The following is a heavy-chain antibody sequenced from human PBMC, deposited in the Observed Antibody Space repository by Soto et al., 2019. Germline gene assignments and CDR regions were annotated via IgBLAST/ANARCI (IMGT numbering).Heavy chain of an antibody. CDR2: IYSGGST. CDR1: GFSVSNYY. J-gene: IGHJ4*02. Sequence: GGSLRLSCAASGFSVSNYYMGWVRQAPWKGLQWVSVIYSGGSTYFAESVKGRFTISRDNSQNTVFLQMNSLRAEDTAVYYCTAPHAYGLFDYWGQRTLVTFSS. V-gene: IGHV3-53*01. D-gene: IGHD4-17*01. CDR3: TAPHAYGLFDY.